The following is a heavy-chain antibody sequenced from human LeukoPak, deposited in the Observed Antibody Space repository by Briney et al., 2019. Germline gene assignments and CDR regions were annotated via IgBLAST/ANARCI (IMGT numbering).Heavy chain of an antibody. V-gene: IGHV1-8*01. CDR2: MNPNSGNT. CDR3: ARALPMLYDSSGYAFDI. D-gene: IGHD3-22*01. Sequence: ASVKVSCKASGYTFTSYDINWVRQATGQGLEWMGWMNPNSGNTGYAQKFQGRVTITADKSTSTAYMELSSLRSEDTAVYYCARALPMLYDSSGYAFDIWGQGTMVTVSS. CDR1: GYTFTSYD. J-gene: IGHJ3*02.